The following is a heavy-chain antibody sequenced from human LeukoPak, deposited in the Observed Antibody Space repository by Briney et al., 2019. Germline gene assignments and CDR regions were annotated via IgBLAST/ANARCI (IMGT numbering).Heavy chain of an antibody. CDR3: AKEFIPESSGYDAFHI. CDR2: INWNGGSP. Sequence: GGSLRLSCAASGFTFDDYGMSWVRQAPGKGLEWVSGINWNGGSPVYADSVKGRFTISRDNAKHSLYLQMNSLRAEDTAVYYCAKEFIPESSGYDAFHIWGPGTMATVSS. CDR1: GFTFDDYG. V-gene: IGHV3-20*04. D-gene: IGHD3-22*01. J-gene: IGHJ3*02.